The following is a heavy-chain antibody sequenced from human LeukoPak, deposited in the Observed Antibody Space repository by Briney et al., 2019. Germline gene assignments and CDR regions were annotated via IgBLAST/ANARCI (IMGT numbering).Heavy chain of an antibody. CDR1: GGTFSSYA. Sequence: GASVKVSCKASGGTFSSYAISWVRQAPGQGLEWMGGIIPIFGTANYAQKFQGRVTITADESTSTAYMELSSLRSEDTAVYYCARAHDKSIAARPYFQHWGQGTLVTVSS. D-gene: IGHD6-6*01. V-gene: IGHV1-69*13. CDR3: ARAHDKSIAARPYFQH. J-gene: IGHJ1*01. CDR2: IIPIFGTA.